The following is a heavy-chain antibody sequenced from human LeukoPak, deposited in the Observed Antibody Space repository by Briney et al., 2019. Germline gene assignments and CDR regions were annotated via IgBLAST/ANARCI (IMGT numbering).Heavy chain of an antibody. D-gene: IGHD2-2*01. J-gene: IGHJ5*02. CDR1: GGTFSSYA. Sequence: SVKVSCKASGGTFSSYAISWVRQAPGQGLEWMGGIIPIFGTANYAQKFQGRVTITADESTSTAYMELSSLRSEGTAVYYCARSPQSYQLLYWFDPWGQGTLVTVSS. CDR2: IIPIFGTA. V-gene: IGHV1-69*01. CDR3: ARSPQSYQLLYWFDP.